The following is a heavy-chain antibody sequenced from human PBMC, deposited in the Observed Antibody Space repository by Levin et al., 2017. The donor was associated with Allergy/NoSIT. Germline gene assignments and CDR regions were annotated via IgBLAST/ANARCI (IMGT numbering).Heavy chain of an antibody. D-gene: IGHD5-12*01. CDR3: ASAHGYSGYEGLDY. V-gene: IGHV4-34*01. Sequence: SETLSLTCAVYGGSFSGHYWSWIRQPPGKGLEWIGEINHSGSTIYNPSLKSRVTISVDTSKNQFSLKLSSVTAADTAVYYCASAHGYSGYEGLDYWGQGTLVTVSS. J-gene: IGHJ4*02. CDR1: GGSFSGHY. CDR2: INHSGST.